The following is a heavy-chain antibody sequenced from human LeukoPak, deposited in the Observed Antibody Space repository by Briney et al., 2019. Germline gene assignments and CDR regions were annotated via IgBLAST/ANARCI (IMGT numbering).Heavy chain of an antibody. CDR2: INHSGST. CDR3: ARGRGPDY. CDR1: GGSFSGYY. D-gene: IGHD5-12*01. V-gene: IGHV4-34*01. Sequence: SETLSLTCAVYGGSFSGYYWSRMRQPPGKGLEWIGEINHSGSTNYNPSLKSRVTISVDTSKNQFSLKLSSVTAADTAVYYCARGRGPDYWGQGTLVTVSS. J-gene: IGHJ4*02.